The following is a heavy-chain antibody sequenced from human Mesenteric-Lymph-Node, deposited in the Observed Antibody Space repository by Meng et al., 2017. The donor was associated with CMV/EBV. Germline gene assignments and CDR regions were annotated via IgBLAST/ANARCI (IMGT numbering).Heavy chain of an antibody. CDR2: INGDASNI. D-gene: IGHD3-10*01. Sequence: GESLKISCAASGFTVSSNYMTWVRQAPGKGLEWVSIINGDASNIYYADSVKGRFTISRDNAKNSLYLQMNSLRAEDTAVYYCAKGYEPTGWGQGTLVTVSS. V-gene: IGHV3-11*01. CDR3: AKGYEPTG. J-gene: IGHJ4*02. CDR1: GFTVSSNY.